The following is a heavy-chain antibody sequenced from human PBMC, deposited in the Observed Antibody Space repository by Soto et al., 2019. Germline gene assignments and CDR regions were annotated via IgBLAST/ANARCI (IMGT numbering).Heavy chain of an antibody. V-gene: IGHV3-30*18. CDR3: AKDEYYYSRSGYYIFDS. CDR2: ISHDGTNK. D-gene: IGHD3-22*01. J-gene: IGHJ4*02. CDR1: GFTFSAYG. Sequence: GGSLRLSCEVSGFTFSAYGTHWVRQAPGKGLEWVAAISHDGTNKNYGDSVKGRFTISRDNSKKTLYLQMNSLRPEDTALYYCAKDEYYYSRSGYYIFDSWGQGTLVTVSS.